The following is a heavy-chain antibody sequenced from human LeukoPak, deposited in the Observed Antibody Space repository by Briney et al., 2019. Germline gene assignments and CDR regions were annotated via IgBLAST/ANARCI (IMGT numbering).Heavy chain of an antibody. Sequence: PGGSLRLSCAASGFTFSSYAMTWVRQAPGKGLEWVSVISGSGGSTFYADSVKGRFTISRDNSKNTLYLQMNSLSAEDTAIYYCALQASYYNNGMDVWGQGTTVTVSS. CDR3: ALQASYYNNGMDV. CDR1: GFTFSSYA. V-gene: IGHV3-23*01. CDR2: ISGSGGST. J-gene: IGHJ6*02.